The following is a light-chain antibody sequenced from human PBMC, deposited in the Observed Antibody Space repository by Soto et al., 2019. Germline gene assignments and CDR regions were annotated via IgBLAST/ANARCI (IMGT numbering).Light chain of an antibody. Sequence: QSALTQPASVSGSTGQSITISCTGTSSDVGGNKYVSWYQQYPGKVPKLLINKVTSRPSGVSYRFSGSKSGNTASLTISALLAEDEADYFCASSTSDSLYVFGNGTKVTVL. CDR2: KVT. J-gene: IGLJ1*01. V-gene: IGLV2-14*01. CDR3: ASSTSDSLYV. CDR1: SSDVGGNKY.